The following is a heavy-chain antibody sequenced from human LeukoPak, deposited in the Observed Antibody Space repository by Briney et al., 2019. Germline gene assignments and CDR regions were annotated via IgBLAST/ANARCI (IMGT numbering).Heavy chain of an antibody. CDR3: AKDLAAAGPRLFNY. CDR2: ISWNSGSI. V-gene: IGHV3-9*01. D-gene: IGHD6-13*01. CDR1: GFTFDDYA. Sequence: PGGSLRLSCAASGFTFDDYAMHWVRQAPGKGLEWVSGISWNSGSIGYADSVKGRFTISRDNAKNSLYLQMNSLRAEDTALYYCAKDLAAAGPRLFNYWGQGTLVTVSS. J-gene: IGHJ4*02.